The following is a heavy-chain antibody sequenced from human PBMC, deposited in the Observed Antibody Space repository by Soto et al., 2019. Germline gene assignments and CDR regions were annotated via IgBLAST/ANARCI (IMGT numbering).Heavy chain of an antibody. Sequence: QVQLVESGGGVVQPGRSLRLSCAASGFTFSSYGMHWVRQAPGKGLEWVAVISFDGNNKYYGDSVKGRFTISRDNSKSTLYLQMNSLTTEDTAIYYCAKDLSHCTADSCYSVEYWGLGALVTVSS. D-gene: IGHD2-8*02. V-gene: IGHV3-30*19. CDR1: GFTFSSYG. CDR3: AKDLSHCTADSCYSVEY. J-gene: IGHJ4*02. CDR2: ISFDGNNK.